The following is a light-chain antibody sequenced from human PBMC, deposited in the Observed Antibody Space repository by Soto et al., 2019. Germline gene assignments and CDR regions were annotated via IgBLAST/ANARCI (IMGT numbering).Light chain of an antibody. Sequence: QPAPMSGSPGQSITISCTGTHSDVGGYNYVYWNQQHPGKAPNLMIYDVSNRPSGVSNRFSGSKSGNTASLTISGLQAEDEADYYCSSYTSSSTLNYVFGTGNKVTVL. CDR1: HSDVGGYNY. V-gene: IGLV2-14*01. CDR2: DVS. CDR3: SSYTSSSTLNYV. J-gene: IGLJ1*01.